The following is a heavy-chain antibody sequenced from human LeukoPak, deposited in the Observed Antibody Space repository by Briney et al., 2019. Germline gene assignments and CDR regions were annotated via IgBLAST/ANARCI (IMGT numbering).Heavy chain of an antibody. J-gene: IGHJ4*02. CDR3: AKDGHGDYANY. V-gene: IGHV3-23*01. CDR1: GFTFSSYA. D-gene: IGHD4-17*01. Sequence: GGSLRLSCAASGFTFSSYAMNWVRQAPGKGLEWVSATSGSGGSTYYADSVKGRFTISRDNSKNTLYLQMNSLRAEDTAVYYCAKDGHGDYANYWGQGTLVTVSS. CDR2: TSGSGGST.